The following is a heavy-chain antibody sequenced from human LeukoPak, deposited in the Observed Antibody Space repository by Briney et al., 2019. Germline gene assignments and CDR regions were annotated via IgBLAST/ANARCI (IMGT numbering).Heavy chain of an antibody. CDR3: ARHKRLGYYYGSGSYYRAPAFDI. CDR1: GASISSSSSY. CDR2: IYHSGST. D-gene: IGHD3-10*01. J-gene: IGHJ3*02. V-gene: IGHV4-39*01. Sequence: SETLSLTCTVSGASISSSSSYWGWIRQPPGKGLEWIGSIYHSGSTNYNPSLKSRVTISVDTSKNQFSLKLSSVTAADTAVYYCARHKRLGYYYGSGSYYRAPAFDIWGQGTMVTVSS.